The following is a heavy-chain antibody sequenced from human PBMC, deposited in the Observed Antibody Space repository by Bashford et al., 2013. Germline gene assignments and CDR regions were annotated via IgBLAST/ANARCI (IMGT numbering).Heavy chain of an antibody. D-gene: IGHD3-3*01. Sequence: GGSLRLSCAASGFTFSSYSMNWVRQAPGKGLEWVSCISSSSRYIYYADSVKGRFTISRDNAKNSLYLQMNSLRAEDTAVYYCARDMQADFWSGYTIDYFDYWGQGTLVTVSS. CDR2: ISSSSRYI. CDR1: GFTFSSYS. CDR3: ARDMQADFWSGYTIDYFDY. V-gene: IGHV3-21*01. J-gene: IGHJ4*02.